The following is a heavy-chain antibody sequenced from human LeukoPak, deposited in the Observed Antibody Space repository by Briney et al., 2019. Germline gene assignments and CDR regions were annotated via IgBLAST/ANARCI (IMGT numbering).Heavy chain of an antibody. CDR2: INPSGGST. CDR1: GYTFTSYY. V-gene: IGHV1-46*01. CDR3: ARPANLYYASDAFDL. D-gene: IGHD2-8*01. J-gene: IGHJ3*01. Sequence: ASVKVSCKASGYTFTSYYMHWVRQAPGQGLEWMGIINPSGGSTSYAQKFQGRVTMTRDMSTSTVYMELRSLRSDDTAVYYCARPANLYYASDAFDLWGQGTMVTVSS.